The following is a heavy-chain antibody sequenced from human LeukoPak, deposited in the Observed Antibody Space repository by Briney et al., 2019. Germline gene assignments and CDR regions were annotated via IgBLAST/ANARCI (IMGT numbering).Heavy chain of an antibody. D-gene: IGHD2-15*01. CDR3: VRGGPSTWS. CDR2: INHDGSDT. CDR1: GFTFKLYW. Sequence: GGSLRLSCAASGFTFKLYWMHWVRRVPGRGAVWVSRINHDGSDTHYADSVRGRLTISRDDAKNTLYLQMNNLRAEDTAVYYCVRGGPSTWSWGQGTLVTVSS. J-gene: IGHJ5*02. V-gene: IGHV3-74*01.